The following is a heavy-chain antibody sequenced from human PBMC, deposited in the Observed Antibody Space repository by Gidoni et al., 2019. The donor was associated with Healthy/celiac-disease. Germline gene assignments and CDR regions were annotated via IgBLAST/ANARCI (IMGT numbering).Heavy chain of an antibody. CDR3: ASVYYYDSSGYDAFDI. J-gene: IGHJ3*02. D-gene: IGHD3-22*01. Sequence: EVQLVEYGGGLVKPGGSLSLSCAASGFTLGSYSMNWVRQAPGKGLEWVSSISSSSSYIYYADSVKGRFTISRDNAKNSLYLQMNSLRAEDTAVYYCASVYYYDSSGYDAFDIWGQGTMVTVSS. CDR1: GFTLGSYS. CDR2: ISSSSSYI. V-gene: IGHV3-21*01.